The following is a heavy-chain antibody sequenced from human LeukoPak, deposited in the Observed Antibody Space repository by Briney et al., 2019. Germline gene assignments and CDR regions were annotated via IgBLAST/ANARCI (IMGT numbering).Heavy chain of an antibody. CDR2: INAGNGNT. CDR3: ARDLFGHSSGWDWFDP. CDR1: GYTFTSYA. D-gene: IGHD6-19*01. V-gene: IGHV1-3*01. Sequence: ASVKVSCKASGYTFTSYAMHWVRQAPGQRLEWMGWINAGNGNTKYSQKFQGRVTITRDTSASTAYMELSSLRSEDTAVYYCARDLFGHSSGWDWFDPWGQGTPVTVSS. J-gene: IGHJ5*02.